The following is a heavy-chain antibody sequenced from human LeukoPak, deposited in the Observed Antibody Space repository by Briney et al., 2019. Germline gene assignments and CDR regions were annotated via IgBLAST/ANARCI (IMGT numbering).Heavy chain of an antibody. CDR1: GYTFTSYD. CDR3: AKDLLYYYGSGSYPDY. J-gene: IGHJ4*02. D-gene: IGHD3-10*01. Sequence: ASVKVSCKASGYTFTSYDINWVRQATGQGLEWMGWMNPNSGNTGYAQKFQGRVTMTRNTSISTAYMELSSLRSEDTAVYYCAKDLLYYYGSGSYPDYWGQGTLVTVSS. CDR2: MNPNSGNT. V-gene: IGHV1-8*01.